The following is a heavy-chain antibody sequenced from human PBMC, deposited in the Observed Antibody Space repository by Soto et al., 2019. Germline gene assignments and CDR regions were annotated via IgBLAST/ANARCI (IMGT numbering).Heavy chain of an antibody. J-gene: IGHJ4*02. CDR3: AKYNQVYYDSSGYSDY. Sequence: GGSLRLSCAASGFTFSNYAMSWVRQAPGKGLEWVSAISGSGGSGYYTDSVKGRFTISRDNSKNTLSLQMNSLRAEDTAVFYCAKYNQVYYDSSGYSDYWGQGTPVTVSS. D-gene: IGHD3-22*01. CDR2: ISGSGGSG. V-gene: IGHV3-23*01. CDR1: GFTFSNYA.